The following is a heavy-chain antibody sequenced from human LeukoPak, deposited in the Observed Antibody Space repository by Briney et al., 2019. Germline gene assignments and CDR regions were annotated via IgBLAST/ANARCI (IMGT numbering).Heavy chain of an antibody. CDR3: AAAVAGRGYYYYYYYMDV. CDR1: GFTFSSYA. J-gene: IGHJ6*03. D-gene: IGHD6-19*01. CDR2: ISGSGGST. V-gene: IGHV3-23*01. Sequence: GGSLRLSCAASGFTFSSYAMSWVRQAPGKGLEWVSAISGSGGSTYYADSMKGRFTISRDNSKNTLYLQMNSLRAEDTAVYYCAAAVAGRGYYYYYYYMDVWGKGTTVTVSS.